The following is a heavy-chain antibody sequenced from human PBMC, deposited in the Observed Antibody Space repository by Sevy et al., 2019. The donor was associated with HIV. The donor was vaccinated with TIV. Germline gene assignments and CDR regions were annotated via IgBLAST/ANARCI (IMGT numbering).Heavy chain of an antibody. CDR3: VRAMASADSF. CDR2: INQDGSTK. Sequence: GGSLRLSCAATGFTFSNYAMLWVRQAPGKGLEWVANINQDGSTKYYLDSVKGRFTISKDNAKNSVVLQMNSLTAEDTGVYFCVRAMASADSFWGQGTLVTVSS. D-gene: IGHD3-10*01. CDR1: GFTFSNYA. J-gene: IGHJ4*02. V-gene: IGHV3-7*01.